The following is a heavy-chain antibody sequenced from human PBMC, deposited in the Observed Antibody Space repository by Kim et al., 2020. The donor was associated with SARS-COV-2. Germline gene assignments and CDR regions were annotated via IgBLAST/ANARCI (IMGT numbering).Heavy chain of an antibody. Sequence: GGSLRLSCAASGFTFSAHWMSWARQAPGKGLEWVANIKEDGSEKFYVDSVKGRFTVSRDSAKNSLYLQMTSLRVEDTAVYYCVGSGVGSTWDQGTLVTVSS. D-gene: IGHD3-10*01. CDR1: GFTFSAHW. CDR3: VGSGVGST. J-gene: IGHJ5*02. CDR2: IKEDGSEK. V-gene: IGHV3-7*01.